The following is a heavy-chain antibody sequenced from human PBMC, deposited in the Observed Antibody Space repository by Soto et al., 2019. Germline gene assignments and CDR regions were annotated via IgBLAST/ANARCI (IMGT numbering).Heavy chain of an antibody. Sequence: QVQLVESGGGVVQPGRSLRLSCAASGFTFSSYAMHWVRQAPGKGLEWVAVISYDGSNKYYADSVKGRFTISRDNSKNTLYLQMNSLRAEDMAVYYCARDYGDYPNYYGMDVWGQGTTFTVSS. V-gene: IGHV3-30-3*01. CDR3: ARDYGDYPNYYGMDV. D-gene: IGHD4-17*01. CDR1: GFTFSSYA. J-gene: IGHJ6*02. CDR2: ISYDGSNK.